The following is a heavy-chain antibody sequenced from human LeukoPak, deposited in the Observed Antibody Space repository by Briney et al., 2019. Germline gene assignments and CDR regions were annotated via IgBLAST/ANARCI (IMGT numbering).Heavy chain of an antibody. CDR3: ARHSRVSYYFDY. J-gene: IGHJ4*02. CDR2: IYHSGST. Sequence: SETLSLTCAVSGYSISSGYYWGWIRQPPGQGLEWIGSIYHSGSTYYNPSLKSRVTISVDTSKNQFSLKLSSVTAADTAVYYCARHSRVSYYFDYWGQGTLVTVSS. V-gene: IGHV4-38-2*01. CDR1: GYSISSGYY.